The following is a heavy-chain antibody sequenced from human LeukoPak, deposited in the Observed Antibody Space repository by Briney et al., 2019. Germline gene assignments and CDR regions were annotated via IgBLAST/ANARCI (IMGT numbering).Heavy chain of an antibody. V-gene: IGHV3-7*01. Sequence: GGSLRLSRAASGFTFSSYWMSWVRQAPGKGLEWVSNVKQDGSEKYYVDSVKGRFTISRDNAKNSLYLQMNSLRAEDTAVYYCARCKGGSSSWYHGAFDIWGQGTMVTVSS. J-gene: IGHJ3*02. CDR3: ARCKGGSSSWYHGAFDI. CDR1: GFTFSSYW. D-gene: IGHD6-13*01. CDR2: VKQDGSEK.